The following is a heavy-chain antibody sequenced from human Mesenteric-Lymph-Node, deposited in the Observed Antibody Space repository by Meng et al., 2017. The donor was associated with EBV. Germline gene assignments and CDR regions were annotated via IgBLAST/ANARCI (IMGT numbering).Heavy chain of an antibody. J-gene: IGHJ4*02. CDR1: GFPFNNYP. D-gene: IGHD1-26*01. CDR3: AKAEATSFDY. Sequence: VTRVGSGGAVVRAGSSLRFSCVASGFPFNNYPMHWVRQAPGKGLEWVAFVQYDGIYKYSADSVKGRFTISRDNSKNMVYLQMDSLRTEDTAVYYCAKAEATSFDYWGQGTLVTVSS. V-gene: IGHV3-30-3*01. CDR2: VQYDGIYK.